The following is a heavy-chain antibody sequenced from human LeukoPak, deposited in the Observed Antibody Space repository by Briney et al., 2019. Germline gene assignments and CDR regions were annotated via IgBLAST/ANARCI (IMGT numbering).Heavy chain of an antibody. J-gene: IGHJ4*02. V-gene: IGHV4-59*01. CDR2: IYYSGST. CDR3: ARGGPPLIAALNLDY. Sequence: SETLSLTCTAPGCAISSYYWSWVRQPPGKGLEWIGYIYYSGSTNYNPSLKSRVTISVDTSKNQFSLKLSSVTAADTAVYYCARGGPPLIAALNLDYWGQGTLVTVSS. CDR1: GCAISSYY. D-gene: IGHD6-6*01.